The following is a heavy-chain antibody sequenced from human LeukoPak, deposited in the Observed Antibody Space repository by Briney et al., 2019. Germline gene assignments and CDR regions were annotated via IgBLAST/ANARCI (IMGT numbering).Heavy chain of an antibody. Sequence: PGGSLRLSCAASGFTFDDYGMSWVRQAPGKGLEWVSGINWNGGSTGYADSVKGRFTISRDNAKNSLYLQMNSLRAEDTALYYCAREGFYYDSSGYYPAFDYWGQGTLVTVSS. CDR1: GFTFDDYG. D-gene: IGHD3-22*01. CDR2: INWNGGST. V-gene: IGHV3-20*04. J-gene: IGHJ4*02. CDR3: AREGFYYDSSGYYPAFDY.